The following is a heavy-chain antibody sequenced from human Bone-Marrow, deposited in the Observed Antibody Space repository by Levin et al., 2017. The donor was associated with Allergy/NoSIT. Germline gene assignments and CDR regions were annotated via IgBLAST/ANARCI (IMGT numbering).Heavy chain of an antibody. CDR1: GFTFSRHA. J-gene: IGHJ3*01. CDR2: ISQGDSDYTI. CDR3: VRDSTGWQGRAFDV. Sequence: PGGSLRLSCAAAGFTFSRHAMIWVRQAPGKGPEWVSHISQGDSDYTIYYADSVKGRFTISRDNAKNSLYLQMTSLRVEDTAVYFCVRDSTGWQGRAFDVWGQGTMVSVSS. V-gene: IGHV3-48*03. D-gene: IGHD2-8*02.